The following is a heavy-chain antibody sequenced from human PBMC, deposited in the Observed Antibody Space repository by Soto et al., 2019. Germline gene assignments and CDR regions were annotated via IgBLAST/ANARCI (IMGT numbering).Heavy chain of an antibody. J-gene: IGHJ5*02. Sequence: GGSLRLSCSAPGFSFISYAMHWVRQAPGKGLEYVSGTSGYGGVPYYADSVMGRFTVSRDNSKSTLYLQMSSLIPEDTAMYYCVREERTTSPFFDPWGRGTLVTVSS. CDR3: VREERTTSPFFDP. V-gene: IGHV3-64D*06. CDR2: TSGYGGVP. CDR1: GFSFISYA.